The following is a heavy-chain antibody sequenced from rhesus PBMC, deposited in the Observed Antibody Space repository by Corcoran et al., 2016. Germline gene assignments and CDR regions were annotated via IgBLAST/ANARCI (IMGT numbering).Heavy chain of an antibody. CDR1: GGSFRGYY. Sequence: QVQLQESGPGQVKPSETLSLTCAVSGGSFRGYYWGWIRQPPGKGLAWIGYISGRSGSTDYTPSLESRVTIYTDTSKNQLSLKLNSVTAADTAVYYCARPLSGYFDLWGPGTPITISS. V-gene: IGHV4-165*01. CDR3: ARPLSGYFDL. J-gene: IGHJ2*01. CDR2: ISGRSGST. D-gene: IGHD2-21*01.